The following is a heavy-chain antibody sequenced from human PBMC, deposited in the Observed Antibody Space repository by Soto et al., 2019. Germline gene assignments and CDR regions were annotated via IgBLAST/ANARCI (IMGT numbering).Heavy chain of an antibody. D-gene: IGHD2-15*01. CDR1: GYSFTSYW. CDR2: IYPGDSDT. CDR3: ARQGREYCSGGSCSPLDY. Sequence: GESLKISCKGSGYSFTSYWIGWVRQMPGKGLEWMGIIYPGDSDTRYSPSFQGQVTISADKSISTAYLQWSSLKASDTAMYYCARQGREYCSGGSCSPLDYWGQGTLVTVSS. J-gene: IGHJ4*02. V-gene: IGHV5-51*01.